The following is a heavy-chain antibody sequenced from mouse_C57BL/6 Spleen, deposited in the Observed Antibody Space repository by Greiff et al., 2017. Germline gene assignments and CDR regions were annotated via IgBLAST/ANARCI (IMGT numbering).Heavy chain of an antibody. J-gene: IGHJ1*03. CDR1: GYSFTSYY. CDR2: IYPGSGNT. Sequence: QVQLQQSGPELVKPGASVKISCKASGYSFTSYYIHWVKQRPGQGLEWIGWIYPGSGNTKYNEKFKGTATLTADTSSSTAYMQLSSLTSEDSAVYYCASSYGKGWYFDGWGTRTTVTVST. CDR3: ASSYGKGWYFDG. V-gene: IGHV1-66*01. D-gene: IGHD2-1*01.